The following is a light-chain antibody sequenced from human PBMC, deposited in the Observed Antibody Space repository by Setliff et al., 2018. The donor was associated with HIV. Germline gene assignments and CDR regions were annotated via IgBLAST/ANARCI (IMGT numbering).Light chain of an antibody. V-gene: IGLV2-14*03. CDR1: SSDVGGYNY. J-gene: IGLJ1*01. Sequence: QSALPQPASVSGSPGQSITITCTGTSSDVGGYNYVSWYQQHPGKAPKLMLYDVSNRPSGVSNRFSGSKSGNTPSLTISGLQAEDEADYYCSSYTSSSTPYVFGTGTKVTVL. CDR3: SSYTSSSTPYV. CDR2: DVS.